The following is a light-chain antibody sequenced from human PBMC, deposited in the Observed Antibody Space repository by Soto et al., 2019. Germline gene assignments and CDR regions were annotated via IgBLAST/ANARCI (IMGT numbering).Light chain of an antibody. V-gene: IGKV3-15*01. CDR1: QSVSSD. CDR3: HQYNNWLFT. Sequence: EIEMTQSPATLSVSPGERATLSCRASQSVSSDLAWYQQKPGQAPRLLIYGASTRDTGIPARFSGSGSGTEFTLPISSRQHEDFAVYYCHQYNNWLFTFGHGTKVDIK. CDR2: GAS. J-gene: IGKJ3*01.